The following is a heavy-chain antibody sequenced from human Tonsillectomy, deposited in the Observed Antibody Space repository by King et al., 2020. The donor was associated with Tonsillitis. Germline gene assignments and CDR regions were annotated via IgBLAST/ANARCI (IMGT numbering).Heavy chain of an antibody. D-gene: IGHD3-16*01. V-gene: IGHV5-51*01. CDR2: IYPGDSDT. J-gene: IGHJ4*02. Sequence: QLVPSGAEVKKPGESLKISCKGSGYSFTGYWIGWVRQMPGKGLEWMGIIYPGDSDTRYSPSFQGQVTISVDKSITTAYLQWSSLKASDTAMYYCVRVPARESTTGGREDGGQGPRGT. CDR3: VRVPARESTTGGRED. CDR1: GYSFTGYW.